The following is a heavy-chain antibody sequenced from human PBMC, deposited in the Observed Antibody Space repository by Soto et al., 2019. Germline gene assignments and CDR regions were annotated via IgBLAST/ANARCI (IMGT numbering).Heavy chain of an antibody. V-gene: IGHV3-66*01. CDR1: GFTVNSSY. CDR3: ARGGSGYDFFEF. J-gene: IGHJ4*02. CDR2: IHTNGNT. Sequence: EVQLVESGGGLVQPGGSLRLSCVGSGFTVNSSYMSWVRQAPGKCPEWVSLIHTNGNTYYADSVKGRFTISRDNSKNTLYLQINSLRAEATAVYFCARGGSGYDFFEFWGQGNLVTVSS. D-gene: IGHD5-12*01.